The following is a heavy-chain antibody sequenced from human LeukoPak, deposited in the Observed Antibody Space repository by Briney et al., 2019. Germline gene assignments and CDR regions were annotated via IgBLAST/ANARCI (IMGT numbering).Heavy chain of an antibody. CDR1: GFTFSSYG. V-gene: IGHV3-30*18. CDR3: AKAEGYSYGRKSNYGMDV. CDR2: ISYDGSNK. D-gene: IGHD5-18*01. Sequence: HPGRSLRLSCAASGFTFSSYGMHWVRQAPGKGLEWVAVISYDGSNKYYADSVKGRFTISRDNSKNTLSLQMNSLRAEDTAVYYCAKAEGYSYGRKSNYGMDVWGQGTTVTVSS. J-gene: IGHJ6*02.